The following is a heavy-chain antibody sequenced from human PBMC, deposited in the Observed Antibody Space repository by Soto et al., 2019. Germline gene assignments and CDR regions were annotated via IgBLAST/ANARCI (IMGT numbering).Heavy chain of an antibody. CDR3: EKYPVLRFLEWLLFLDV. D-gene: IGHD3-3*01. J-gene: IGHJ6*04. V-gene: IGHV3-23*01. Sequence: PGGSLRLSCAASGFTFSSYAMSWVRQAPGKGLEWVSAISGSGGSTYYADSVKGRFTISRDNSKNTLYLQMNSLRAEDTAVYYCEKYPVLRFLEWLLFLDVWGKGTTVTVSS. CDR2: ISGSGGST. CDR1: GFTFSSYA.